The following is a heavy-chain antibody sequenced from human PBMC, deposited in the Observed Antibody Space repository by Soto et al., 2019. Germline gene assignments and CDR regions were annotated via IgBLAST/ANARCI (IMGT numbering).Heavy chain of an antibody. V-gene: IGHV1-3*01. CDR1: GYTFTSYA. CDR3: ARLGPRYCSSTSCSNHYAFDI. CDR2: INAGNGNT. Sequence: ASVKVSCKASGYTFTSYAMHWVRQAPGQRLEWMGWINAGNGNTKYSQKFQGRVTITRDTSASTAYVELSSLRSEDTAVYYCARLGPRYCSSTSCSNHYAFDIWGQGTMVTVSS. D-gene: IGHD2-2*01. J-gene: IGHJ3*02.